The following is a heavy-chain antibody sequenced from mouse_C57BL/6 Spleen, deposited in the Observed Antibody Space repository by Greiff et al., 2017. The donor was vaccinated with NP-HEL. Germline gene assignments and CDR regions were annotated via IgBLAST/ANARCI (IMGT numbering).Heavy chain of an antibody. CDR3: ATYYYDYPWFAY. CDR1: GYTFTSYW. J-gene: IGHJ3*01. V-gene: IGHV1-55*01. CDR2: LYPGSGST. Sequence: QVQLQQPGAELVKPGASVKMSCKASGYTFTSYWITWVKQRPGQGLEWIGDLYPGSGSTNYNEKFKSKATLTVDTSSSTAYMQLSSLTSEDSAVYYCATYYYDYPWFAYWGQGTLVTVSA. D-gene: IGHD2-4*01.